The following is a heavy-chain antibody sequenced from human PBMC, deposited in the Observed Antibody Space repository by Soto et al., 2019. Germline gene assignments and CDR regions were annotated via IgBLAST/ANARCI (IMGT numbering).Heavy chain of an antibody. CDR3: AKDHYDFWSGSLGGYRYYGMDV. D-gene: IGHD3-3*01. CDR2: ISGSGGST. J-gene: IGHJ6*02. CDR1: GFTFSSYA. Sequence: GGSLRLSCAASGFTFSSYAMSWVRQAPGKGLEWVSVISGSGGSTYYADSVKGRFTISRDNSKNTLYLQMNSLRAEDTAVYYCAKDHYDFWSGSLGGYRYYGMDVWGQGTTVTVSS. V-gene: IGHV3-23*01.